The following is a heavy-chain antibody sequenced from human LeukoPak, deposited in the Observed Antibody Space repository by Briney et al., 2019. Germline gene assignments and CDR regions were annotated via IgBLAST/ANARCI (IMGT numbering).Heavy chain of an antibody. CDR3: AKGGSPSCYSSSGY. CDR1: EFTFSSYG. CDR2: IWSDGSNK. J-gene: IGHJ4*02. D-gene: IGHD2-2*01. V-gene: IGHV3-33*06. Sequence: GGSLRLSCAASEFTFSSYGMRWVREAPGKGLEWVAVIWSDGSNKYYADSVKGRFTISRDNSKNTLYLQMNSLRGEDTAVYYCAKGGSPSCYSSSGYWGQGTLVTVSS.